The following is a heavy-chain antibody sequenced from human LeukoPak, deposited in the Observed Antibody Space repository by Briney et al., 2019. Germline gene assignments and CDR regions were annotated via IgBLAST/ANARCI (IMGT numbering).Heavy chain of an antibody. D-gene: IGHD5-12*01. Sequence: PGGSLRLSCAASEFTLSSFSMNWVRQAPGKGLEWVSSISSSGSYIYYADSLKGRFTISRDDAKNSLYLQMNSLRGEDTAVYYCARDGSVDSGYDRASYYYYYGMDVWGQGTTDTVSS. CDR2: ISSSGSYI. CDR1: EFTLSSFS. J-gene: IGHJ6*02. V-gene: IGHV3-21*01. CDR3: ARDGSVDSGYDRASYYYYYGMDV.